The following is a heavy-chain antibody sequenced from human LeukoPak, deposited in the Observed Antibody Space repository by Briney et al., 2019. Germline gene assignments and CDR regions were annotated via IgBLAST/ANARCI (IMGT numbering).Heavy chain of an antibody. CDR3: ARAPMVRGVIVNWFDP. CDR2: MNPNSGNT. J-gene: IGHJ5*02. D-gene: IGHD3-10*01. V-gene: IGHV1-8*01. Sequence: ASVKVSCKASGYTFTSYDINWVRQATGQGLEWMGWMNPNSGNTGYAQKLQGRVTMTRNTSISTAYMELRSLRSEDTAVYYCARAPMVRGVIVNWFDPWGQGTLVTVSS. CDR1: GYTFTSYD.